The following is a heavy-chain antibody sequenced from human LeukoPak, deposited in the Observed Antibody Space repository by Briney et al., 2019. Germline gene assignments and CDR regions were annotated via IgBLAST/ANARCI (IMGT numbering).Heavy chain of an antibody. CDR1: GYTFTSYG. V-gene: IGHV1-18*01. D-gene: IGHD3-9*01. CDR3: ARDRRAHVLRYFDWLSPFDY. Sequence: ASVKVSCKASGYTFTSYGISWVRQAPGQGLEWVGWISAYNGNTNYAQKLQGRVTMTTDTSTSTAYMELRSLRSDDTAVYYCARDRRAHVLRYFDWLSPFDYWGQGTLVTVSS. J-gene: IGHJ4*02. CDR2: ISAYNGNT.